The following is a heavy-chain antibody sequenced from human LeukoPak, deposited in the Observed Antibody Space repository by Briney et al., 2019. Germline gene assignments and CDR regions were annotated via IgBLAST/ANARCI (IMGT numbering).Heavy chain of an antibody. CDR2: IRYDGSNK. V-gene: IGHV3-30*02. CDR3: AKEGSTGILWFGHGDSGFDY. CDR1: GFTFSSYG. D-gene: IGHD3-10*01. J-gene: IGHJ4*02. Sequence: GGSLRLSCAASGFTFSSYGMHWVRQAPGKGLEWVAFIRYDGSNKYYADSVKGRFTISRDNSKNTLYLQMNSLRAEDTAVYYCAKEGSTGILWFGHGDSGFDYWGQGTLVTVSS.